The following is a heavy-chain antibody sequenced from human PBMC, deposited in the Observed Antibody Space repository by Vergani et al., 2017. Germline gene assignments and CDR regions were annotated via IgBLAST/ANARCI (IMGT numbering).Heavy chain of an antibody. CDR2: ISYDGSNK. CDR1: GFTFSSYA. V-gene: IGHV3-30-3*01. Sequence: QVQLVESGGGVVQPGRSLRLSCAASGFTFSSYAMHGVRQGPGKGLEWVAVISYDGSNKYYADFVKGRFTSSRDNSKNTLYLPMNSLRAEDTAVYYCARDIGAMPIDYFDYWGQGTLVTVSS. D-gene: IGHD2-2*01. CDR3: ARDIGAMPIDYFDY. J-gene: IGHJ4*02.